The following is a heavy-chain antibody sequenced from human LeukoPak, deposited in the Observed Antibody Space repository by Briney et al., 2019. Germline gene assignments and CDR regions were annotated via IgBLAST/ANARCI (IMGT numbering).Heavy chain of an antibody. D-gene: IGHD2-2*01. CDR3: ARGYCSSTSCRPDAFDI. J-gene: IGHJ3*02. Sequence: PSETLSLTCTVSGGPISSYYWSWIRQPPGKGLEWIGCIYYSGSTNYNPSLKSRVTISVDTSKNQFSLNLSSVTAADTAVYYCARGYCSSTSCRPDAFDIWGQGTMVTLSS. CDR1: GGPISSYY. CDR2: IYYSGST. V-gene: IGHV4-59*08.